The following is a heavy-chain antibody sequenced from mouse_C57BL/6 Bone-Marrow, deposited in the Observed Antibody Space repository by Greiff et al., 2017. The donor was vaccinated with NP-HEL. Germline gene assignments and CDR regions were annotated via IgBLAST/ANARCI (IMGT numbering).Heavy chain of an antibody. J-gene: IGHJ3*01. V-gene: IGHV5-17*01. CDR2: ISSGSSTI. CDR1: GFTFSDYG. D-gene: IGHD1-1*01. Sequence: EVKVVESGGGLVKPGGSLKLSCAASGFTFSDYGMHWVRQAPEKGLEWVAYISSGSSTIYYADTVKGRFTISRDNAKNTLFLQMTSLRSEDTAMYYCARNDYDGSSSAWLAYWGQGTLVTVSA. CDR3: ARNDYDGSSSAWLAY.